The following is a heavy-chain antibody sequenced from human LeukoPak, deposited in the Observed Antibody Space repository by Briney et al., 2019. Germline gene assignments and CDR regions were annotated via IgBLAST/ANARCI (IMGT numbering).Heavy chain of an antibody. J-gene: IGHJ4*02. CDR1: GFTVSNSY. CDR2: IYVGGST. CDR3: TRAALDDYAAN. Sequence: GGSLRLSCAASGFTVSNSYMSWVRQAPGKGLEWVSMIYVGGSTFYAGSVKGRFTISSDNSKNTLYLQMDGLRAEDTAIYYCTRAALDDYAANWGQGSLVTVSS. V-gene: IGHV3-53*01. D-gene: IGHD4-17*01.